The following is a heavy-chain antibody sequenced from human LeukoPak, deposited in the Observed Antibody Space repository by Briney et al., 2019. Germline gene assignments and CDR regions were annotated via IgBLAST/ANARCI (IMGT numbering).Heavy chain of an antibody. Sequence: GGSLRLSCAASGFTFSSYAMHWVRQAPGKGLEWVAVISYDGSNKYYADSVKGRFTISRDNSKNTLYLQMNSLRPEDTAYYYCAKDMSVLGSYKPIDYWGQGALVTVSS. CDR3: AKDMSVLGSYKPIDY. CDR1: GFTFSSYA. CDR2: ISYDGSNK. D-gene: IGHD5-24*01. V-gene: IGHV3-30*04. J-gene: IGHJ4*02.